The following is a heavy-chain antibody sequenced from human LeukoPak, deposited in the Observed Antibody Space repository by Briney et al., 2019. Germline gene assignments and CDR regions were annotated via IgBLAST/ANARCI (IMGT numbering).Heavy chain of an antibody. Sequence: GRSLRLSCAASGFTFSSYAMHWVRQAPGKGLEWVAVISYDGSNKYYADSVKGRFTISRDNSKNTLYPQMNSLRAEDTAVYYCARDLKYDSSDYLYYYGMDVWGQGTTVTVSS. CDR2: ISYDGSNK. CDR3: ARDLKYDSSDYLYYYGMDV. CDR1: GFTFSSYA. V-gene: IGHV3-30*04. D-gene: IGHD3-22*01. J-gene: IGHJ6*02.